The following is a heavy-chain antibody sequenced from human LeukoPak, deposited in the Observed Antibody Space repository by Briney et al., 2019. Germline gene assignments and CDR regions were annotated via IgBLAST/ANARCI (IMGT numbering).Heavy chain of an antibody. Sequence: GGSLRLSCAASGFTFSSYALNWVRQAPGKGLEWVSAISGSGVSTYCADYVKGRFTISRDSSKNTLYLQMNSLRVEDTAVYYCAKGGAQVGGQGTLVTVSS. D-gene: IGHD1-26*01. CDR3: AKGGAQV. CDR1: GFTFSSYA. V-gene: IGHV3-23*01. CDR2: ISGSGVST. J-gene: IGHJ4*02.